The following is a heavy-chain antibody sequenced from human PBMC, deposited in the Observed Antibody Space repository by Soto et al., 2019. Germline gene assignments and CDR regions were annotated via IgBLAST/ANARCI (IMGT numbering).Heavy chain of an antibody. CDR2: ISYDGSNK. J-gene: IGHJ6*02. Sequence: GGSLRLSCAASGFTFSSYAMHWVRQAPGKGLEWVAVISYDGSNKYYADSVKGRFTISRDNSKNTLYLQMNSLRAEDTAVYYCARDEATVTTSISGMDVWGQGTTVTVSS. CDR1: GFTFSSYA. D-gene: IGHD4-17*01. CDR3: ARDEATVTTSISGMDV. V-gene: IGHV3-30-3*01.